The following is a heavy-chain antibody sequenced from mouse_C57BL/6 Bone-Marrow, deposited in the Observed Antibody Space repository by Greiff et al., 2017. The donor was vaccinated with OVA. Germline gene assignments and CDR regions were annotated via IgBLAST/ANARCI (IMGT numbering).Heavy chain of an antibody. D-gene: IGHD3-2*02. Sequence: QVQLKQPGAELVRPGSSVKLSCKASGYTFTSYWMDWVKQRPGQGLEWIGNIYPSDSETHYNQKFKDKATLTVDKSSSTAYMQLSSLTSEDSAVYCCERGNSSGHGAYWGQGTLVTVSA. CDR2: IYPSDSET. CDR3: ERGNSSGHGAY. J-gene: IGHJ3*01. V-gene: IGHV1-61*01. CDR1: GYTFTSYW.